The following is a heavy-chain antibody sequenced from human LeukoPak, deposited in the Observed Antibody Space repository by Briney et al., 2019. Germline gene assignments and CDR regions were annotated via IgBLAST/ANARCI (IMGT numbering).Heavy chain of an antibody. D-gene: IGHD4-17*01. CDR1: GFTFSSYS. Sequence: GGSLRLSCAASGFTFSSYSMNWVRQAPGKGLEWVSSISSSSSYIYYADSVKGRFTISRDNAKNSLYLQMNSLRADDTAMYYCASGLRDFYYYMDVWGKGTTVTVSS. V-gene: IGHV3-21*04. J-gene: IGHJ6*03. CDR3: ASGLRDFYYYMDV. CDR2: ISSSSSYI.